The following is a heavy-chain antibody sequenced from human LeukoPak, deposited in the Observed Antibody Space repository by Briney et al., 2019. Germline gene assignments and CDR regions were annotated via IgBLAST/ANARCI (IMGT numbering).Heavy chain of an antibody. Sequence: GGSPRLSCAASGFTFSSYEMNWVRQAPGEGLEWVSYISASGSTILYADSVKGRFTISRDNAKNSLYLQMNSLRAEDTAVYYCARSGTYCTEGICYTGYYFDFWGQGTLVTVSS. V-gene: IGHV3-48*03. D-gene: IGHD2-8*01. J-gene: IGHJ4*02. CDR3: ARSGTYCTEGICYTGYYFDF. CDR1: GFTFSSYE. CDR2: ISASGSTI.